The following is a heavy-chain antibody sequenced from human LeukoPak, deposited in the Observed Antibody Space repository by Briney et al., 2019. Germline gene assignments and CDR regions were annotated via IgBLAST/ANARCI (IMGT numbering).Heavy chain of an antibody. D-gene: IGHD4-17*01. Sequence: PGGSLRLSCAASGFTFDDYVMHWVRQAPGKGLEWVAVIWYDGSNKYYADSVKGRFTISRDNSKNTLYLQMNSLRAEDTAVYYCARRAYGDYTDAFDIWGQGTMVTVSS. CDR1: GFTFDDYV. V-gene: IGHV3-33*08. CDR2: IWYDGSNK. CDR3: ARRAYGDYTDAFDI. J-gene: IGHJ3*02.